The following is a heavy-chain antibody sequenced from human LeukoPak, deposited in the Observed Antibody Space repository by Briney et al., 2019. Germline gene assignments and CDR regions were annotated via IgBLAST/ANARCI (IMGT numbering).Heavy chain of an antibody. CDR2: IYYSGST. CDR1: GGSMSNYY. J-gene: IGHJ6*03. D-gene: IGHD5-18*01. CDR3: ARTTEGGYTYGYFYYYYMDV. Sequence: SETLSLTCTVSGGSMSNYYWNWIRQPPGKGLEWIGYIYYSGSTNYNPSLKSRVTISVDTSKNQSSLKLTSVTAADTAVYYCARTTEGGYTYGYFYYYYMDVWGKGTTVTVSS. V-gene: IGHV4-59*01.